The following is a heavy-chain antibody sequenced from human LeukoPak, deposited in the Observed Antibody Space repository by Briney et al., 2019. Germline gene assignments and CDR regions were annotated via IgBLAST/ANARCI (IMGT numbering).Heavy chain of an antibody. V-gene: IGHV4-30-4*08. CDR3: GRDREGASFGFDY. Sequence: PSETLSLTCTVSGGSISSGDYYWSWIRQPPGKGLDWIGYIYYSGSNYYNPSLKRRVTISVDTSKNQFFLKLSSVAAADTDVYYCGRDREGASFGFDYWGQGTLVTVSS. D-gene: IGHD1-26*01. CDR2: IYYSGSN. J-gene: IGHJ4*02. CDR1: GGSISSGDYY.